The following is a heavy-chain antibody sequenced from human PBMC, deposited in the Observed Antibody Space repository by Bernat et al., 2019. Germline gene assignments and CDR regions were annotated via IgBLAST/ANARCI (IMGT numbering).Heavy chain of an antibody. CDR3: SRPGGSYVFRGFDS. V-gene: IGHV3-23*01. CDR2: IGGSDGNT. J-gene: IGHJ4*02. D-gene: IGHD1-26*01. CDR1: GFTFSNYA. Sequence: EVQLLESGGGLVQPGGSLRLSCAASGFTFSNYAMSWVRQAPGKGLEWVSAIGGSDGNTSYADSVKGRFTISRDNSKNILYLQMNSRGAEDTAVYSCSRPGGSYVFRGFDSWGQGTLVTVSS.